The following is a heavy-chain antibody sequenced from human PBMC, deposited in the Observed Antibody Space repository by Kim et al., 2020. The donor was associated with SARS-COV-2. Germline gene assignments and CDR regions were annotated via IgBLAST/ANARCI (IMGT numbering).Heavy chain of an antibody. Sequence: GGSLRLSCAASGFTFSDYYMSWIRQAPGKGLEWVSYIGGSGSTIYYADSLRGRFTISRDNAKNSLYLQMNNLTAEDTAVDYCARALAYSRGWFDCWGQG. CDR3: ARALAYSRGWFDC. CDR1: GFTFSDYY. CDR2: IGGSGSTI. V-gene: IGHV3-11*01. D-gene: IGHD6-19*01. J-gene: IGHJ4*02.